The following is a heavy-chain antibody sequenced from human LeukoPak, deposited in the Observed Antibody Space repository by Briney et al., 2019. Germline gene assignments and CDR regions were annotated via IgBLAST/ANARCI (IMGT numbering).Heavy chain of an antibody. Sequence: GGSLRLSCAASGFTFDDYAMHWVRQAPGKGLEWVSGISWNSGSIGYADSVKGRFTISRDNAKNSLYLQMNSLRAEDTALYYCAKDSFKSGYYYYYMDVWGKGTTVTVSS. V-gene: IGHV3-9*01. CDR2: ISWNSGSI. D-gene: IGHD3-3*01. CDR1: GFTFDDYA. J-gene: IGHJ6*03. CDR3: AKDSFKSGYYYYYMDV.